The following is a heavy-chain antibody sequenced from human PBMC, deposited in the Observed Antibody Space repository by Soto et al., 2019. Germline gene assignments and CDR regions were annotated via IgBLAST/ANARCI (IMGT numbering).Heavy chain of an antibody. V-gene: IGHV3-23*01. Sequence: GGSLRLSCAASGFTFSSYALSWGRQAPGKGLEWVSTISGSGSSTYYADSVKGRFTISRDNSKNTLSLQMNSLRAEDTAVYYCAKAPWLFLFDCWGQGTLVTVSS. J-gene: IGHJ4*02. CDR1: GFTFSSYA. CDR2: ISGSGSST. D-gene: IGHD3-9*01. CDR3: AKAPWLFLFDC.